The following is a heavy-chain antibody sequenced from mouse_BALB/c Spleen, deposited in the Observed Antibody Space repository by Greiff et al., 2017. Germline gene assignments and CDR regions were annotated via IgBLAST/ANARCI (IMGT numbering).Heavy chain of an antibody. J-gene: IGHJ2*01. D-gene: IGHD4-1*01. V-gene: IGHV1-31*01. CDR1: GYSFTGYY. CDR3: ARSSGTHFDY. CDR2: INPYNGAT. Sequence: EVQLAESGPELVKPGASVKISCKASGYSFTGYYMHWVKQSHGKSLEWIGRINPYNGATSYNQNFKDKASLTVDKSSSTAYMELHSLTSEDSAVYYCARSSGTHFDYWGQGTTLTVSS.